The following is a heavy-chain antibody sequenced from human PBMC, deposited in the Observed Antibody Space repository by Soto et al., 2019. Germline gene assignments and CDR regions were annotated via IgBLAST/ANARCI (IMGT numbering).Heavy chain of an antibody. V-gene: IGHV1-3*01. D-gene: IGHD3-3*01. CDR1: GYTSTSYA. J-gene: IGHJ5*02. CDR2: INAGNGNT. CDR3: ARRATYDFWSGYSPAPWFDP. Sequence: ASVKVSCKASGYTSTSYAMHWVRQAPGQRLEWMGWINAGNGNTKYSQKFQGRVTITRDTSASTAYMELSSLRSGDTAVYYCARRATYDFWSGYSPAPWFDPWGQGTLVTVSS.